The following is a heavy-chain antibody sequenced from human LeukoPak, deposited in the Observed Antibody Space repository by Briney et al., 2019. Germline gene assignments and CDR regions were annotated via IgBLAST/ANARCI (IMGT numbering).Heavy chain of an antibody. CDR2: INAGNGDT. D-gene: IGHD1-26*01. CDR1: GYTFTDYA. J-gene: IGHJ5*02. Sequence: ASVKVSCKASGYTFTDYAMHWVRQAPGQRLEWMGWINAGNGDTKYSQKFQGRVTITRDTSASTAYMDLSSLRSDDTAVYYCARDWESWFDPWGQGTLVTVSS. CDR3: ARDWESWFDP. V-gene: IGHV1-3*01.